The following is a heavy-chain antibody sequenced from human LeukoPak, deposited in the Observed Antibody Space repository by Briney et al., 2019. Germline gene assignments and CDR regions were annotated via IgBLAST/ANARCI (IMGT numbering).Heavy chain of an antibody. J-gene: IGHJ4*02. Sequence: GSLRLSCAASGFTFSSYDMHWVRQATGKGLEWVSAIGTAGDTYYPGSVKGRFTISRENAKNSLYLQMNSLRAEDTAVYYCARRTIGGDCFDYWGQGTLVTVSS. CDR1: GFTFSSYD. V-gene: IGHV3-13*01. CDR2: IGTAGDT. CDR3: ARRTIGGDCFDY. D-gene: IGHD2-21*01.